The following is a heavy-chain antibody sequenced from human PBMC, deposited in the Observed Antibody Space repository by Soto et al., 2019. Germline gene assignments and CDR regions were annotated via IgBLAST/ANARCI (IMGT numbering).Heavy chain of an antibody. CDR1: GYTFTSYA. V-gene: IGHV1-3*01. CDR3: ARGITLPTPLDY. Sequence: ASVKVSCKASGYTFTSYAMHWVRQATGQRLEWMGWINAGNGNTKYSQKFQGRVTITRDTSASTAYMELSSLRSEDTAVYYCARGITLPTPLDYWGQGTLVTVS. D-gene: IGHD1-20*01. CDR2: INAGNGNT. J-gene: IGHJ4*02.